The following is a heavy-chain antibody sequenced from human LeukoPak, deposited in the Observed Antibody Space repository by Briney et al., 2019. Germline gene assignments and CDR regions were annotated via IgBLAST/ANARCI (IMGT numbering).Heavy chain of an antibody. CDR1: GFTFSSYG. Sequence: GGSLRLSCAASGFTFSSYGMHWVRQAPGKGLEYVSSISRNGGGTYYANYVKGRFAISRDDSMNTLYLQMGSLRTEDMAVYYCARGSIYRPLDYWGQGTLVTVSS. CDR3: ARGSIYRPLDY. CDR2: ISRNGGGT. J-gene: IGHJ4*02. V-gene: IGHV3-64*01. D-gene: IGHD3-3*02.